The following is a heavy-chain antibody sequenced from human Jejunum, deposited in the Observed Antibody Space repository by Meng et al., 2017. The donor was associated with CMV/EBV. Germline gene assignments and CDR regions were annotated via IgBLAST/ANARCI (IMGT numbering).Heavy chain of an antibody. J-gene: IGHJ4*02. CDR1: YA. D-gene: IGHD1-26*01. Sequence: YALALVCLPPGTGLGLVSVFSRTSGAIYYADAVTVQCPISRDNSQNMVYMQMHSLRPSVTAVYVCASEISGSYSQFDDWGQGTLVTVSS. CDR3: ASEISGSYSQFDD. V-gene: IGHV3-23*01. CDR2: FSRTSGAI.